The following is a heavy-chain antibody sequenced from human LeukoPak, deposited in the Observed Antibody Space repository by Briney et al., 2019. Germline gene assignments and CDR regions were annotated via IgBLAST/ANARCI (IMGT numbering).Heavy chain of an antibody. D-gene: IGHD3-10*01. J-gene: IGHJ4*02. Sequence: ASVTVSCKASKYTFTSYYIHWVRQAPGQGLEWMGIINPSGGSTSYPQKFQGRVTMTEDTSTDTAYMELSSLRSEDTAVYYCATVWFGEYDYWGQGTLVTVSS. CDR3: ATVWFGEYDY. CDR2: INPSGGST. V-gene: IGHV1-46*01. CDR1: KYTFTSYY.